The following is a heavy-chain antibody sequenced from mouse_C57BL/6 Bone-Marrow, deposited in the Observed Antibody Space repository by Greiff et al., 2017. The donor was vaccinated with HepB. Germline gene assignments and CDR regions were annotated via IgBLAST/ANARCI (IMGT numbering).Heavy chain of an antibody. Sequence: VQLQQSGAELVRPGASVKLSCKASGYTFTDYYINWVKQRPGQGLEWIARIYPGSGNTYYNEKFKGKATLTAEKSSSTAYMQLSSLTSEDSAVYFCARYYFDVWGTGTTVTVSS. CDR2: IYPGSGNT. J-gene: IGHJ1*03. CDR3: ARYYFDV. CDR1: GYTFTDYY. V-gene: IGHV1-76*01.